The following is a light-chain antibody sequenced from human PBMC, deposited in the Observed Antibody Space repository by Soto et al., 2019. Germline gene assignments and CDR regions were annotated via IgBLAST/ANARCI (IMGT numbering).Light chain of an antibody. CDR2: GAS. Sequence: EIVMTQSPATLSVSPGERVTLSCRASQSVSRNLAWYQQKPGQAPRPLIYGASTRATGIPARFSGSGSGTEFTLTISSLQSEDFAVYYCHQYNKWPEWTFGQGTKVDIK. J-gene: IGKJ1*01. CDR1: QSVSRN. CDR3: HQYNKWPEWT. V-gene: IGKV3-15*01.